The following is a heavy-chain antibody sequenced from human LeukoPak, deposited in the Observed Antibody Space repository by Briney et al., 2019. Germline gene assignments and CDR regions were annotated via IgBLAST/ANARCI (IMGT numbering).Heavy chain of an antibody. CDR2: ITWNSDDM. V-gene: IGHV3-9*01. CDR3: TRVTSWRTGFDY. CDR1: GFSFEAYG. Sequence: GRSLRLSCAASGFSFEAYGMYWVRQAPGKGLEWVSGITWNSDDMAYADSVKGRFTISGDNAKNCLYLQMNSLTGEDTALYYCTRVTSWRTGFDYWGQGTLVTVSS. D-gene: IGHD1-1*01. J-gene: IGHJ4*02.